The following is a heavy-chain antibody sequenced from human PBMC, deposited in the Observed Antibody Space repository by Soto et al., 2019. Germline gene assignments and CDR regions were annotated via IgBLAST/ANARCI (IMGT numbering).Heavy chain of an antibody. CDR3: ATAPYSSGPT. CDR1: RFNFSAAW. CDR2: IKPKSEGEPA. D-gene: IGHD6-19*01. J-gene: IGHJ4*02. Sequence: EMQLVQSGGGLVKPGGSLRLSCVASRFNFSAAWLNWIRQAPGKGLEWVGRIKPKSEGEPADYTAPVRGRFTISRDDSPNTLHLQMDSMKTEDTAVYYCATAPYSSGPTWGLGVLVTVSS. V-gene: IGHV3-15*07.